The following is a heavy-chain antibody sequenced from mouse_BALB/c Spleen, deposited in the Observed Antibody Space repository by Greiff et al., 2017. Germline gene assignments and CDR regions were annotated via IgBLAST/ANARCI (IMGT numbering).Heavy chain of an antibody. CDR2: IWRGGST. Sequence: QVHVKQSGPSLVQPSQSLSLTCTVSGFSLTSYGVHWVRQSPGKGLEWLGVIWRGGSTDYNAAFMYRLSITKDNSKSQVFFKMNSLQADDTAIYYCAKEDDWDEAMDYWGQGTSVTVSS. CDR3: AKEDDWDEAMDY. D-gene: IGHD4-1*01. V-gene: IGHV2-5-1*01. J-gene: IGHJ4*01. CDR1: GFSLTSYG.